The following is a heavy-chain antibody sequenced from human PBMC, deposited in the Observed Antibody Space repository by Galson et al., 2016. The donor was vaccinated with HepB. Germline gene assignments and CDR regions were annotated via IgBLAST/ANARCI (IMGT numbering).Heavy chain of an antibody. CDR1: GYIFNNFW. V-gene: IGHV5-51*01. Sequence: QSGAEVKKPGESLKISCKGSGYIFNNFWVAWVRQMPGKGLEWMGIIYPGDSHSRYSPSLKGQVTISADKSINTAYLQWSSLTASDTAVYYCARTHSGGTDYYYYAMDVWGQGTTVTDSS. D-gene: IGHD2-15*01. CDR3: ARTHSGGTDYYYYAMDV. CDR2: IYPGDSHS. J-gene: IGHJ6*02.